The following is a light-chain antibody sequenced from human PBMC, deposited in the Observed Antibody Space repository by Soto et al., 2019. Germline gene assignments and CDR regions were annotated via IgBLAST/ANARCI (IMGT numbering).Light chain of an antibody. V-gene: IGKV3-20*01. CDR2: GVS. CDR1: QSVGSTF. Sequence: EIVLTQSPGTLSLSPGERATLSCRASQSVGSTFLAWYQQKPGQAPRLLIYGVSTRATGIPDRFSGSWSGTDFTLSISRLEPEDFAVYYCQHRSSWPLTFGGGTKVDIK. CDR3: QHRSSWPLT. J-gene: IGKJ4*01.